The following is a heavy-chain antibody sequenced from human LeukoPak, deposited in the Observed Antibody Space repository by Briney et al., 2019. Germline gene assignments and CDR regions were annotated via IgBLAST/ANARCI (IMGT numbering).Heavy chain of an antibody. J-gene: IGHJ4*02. D-gene: IGHD4-11*01. Sequence: ASVKVSCKTSGYTFTDYYIHWVRRAPGQGLEWMGWINPNSGETNSAQKFQGRVTMTGDTSISTAYMEQRRVTSDDTAVYYCARDRDYSNTERGFDYWGQGTLATVSS. V-gene: IGHV1-2*02. CDR2: INPNSGET. CDR1: GYTFTDYY. CDR3: ARDRDYSNTERGFDY.